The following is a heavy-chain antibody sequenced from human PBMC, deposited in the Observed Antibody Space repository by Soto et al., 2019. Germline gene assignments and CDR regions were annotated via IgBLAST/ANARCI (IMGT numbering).Heavy chain of an antibody. Sequence: GGSLRLSCAASGFTFSSYAMSWVRQAPGKGLEWVSAITGSGGSTYYADSVKGRFTISRDNSKNMLYLQMNSLRAEDTAVYYCARDYYKYYDSSGYYRSPAYWGQGTLVTVSS. CDR1: GFTFSSYA. V-gene: IGHV3-23*01. CDR3: ARDYYKYYDSSGYYRSPAY. CDR2: ITGSGGST. D-gene: IGHD3-22*01. J-gene: IGHJ4*02.